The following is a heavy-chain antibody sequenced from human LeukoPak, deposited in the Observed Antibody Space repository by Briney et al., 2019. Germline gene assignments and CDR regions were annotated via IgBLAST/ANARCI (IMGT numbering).Heavy chain of an antibody. CDR1: GFTFSSYS. D-gene: IGHD2-2*01. Sequence: KAGGSLRLSGAASGFTFSSYSINGVRQAPGKGLEWVSSISSSSSYIYYADSVKGRFTISRDNAKNSLYLQMNSLRAEDTAVYYCARDLGSTHGDYWGQGTLVTVSS. V-gene: IGHV3-21*01. J-gene: IGHJ4*02. CDR3: ARDLGSTHGDY. CDR2: ISSSSSYI.